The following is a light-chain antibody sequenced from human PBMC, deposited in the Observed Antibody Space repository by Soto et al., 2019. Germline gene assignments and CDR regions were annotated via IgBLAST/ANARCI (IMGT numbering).Light chain of an antibody. CDR1: ISNIGRNT. V-gene: IGLV1-44*01. Sequence: QSVLTQPPSASGTPGQRVTISCSGSISNIGRNTVNWYQQLPGTAPKVLIYINNQRPSGGPDRLSGSKSGTSASLAISGLQSEDEADYYCAAWDDSLNAVVFGGGTKLTVL. CDR2: INN. J-gene: IGLJ2*01. CDR3: AAWDDSLNAVV.